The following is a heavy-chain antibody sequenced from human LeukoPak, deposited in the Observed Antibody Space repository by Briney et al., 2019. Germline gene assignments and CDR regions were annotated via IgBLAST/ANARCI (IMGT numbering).Heavy chain of an antibody. CDR2: IYYSGST. CDR1: GFSISSYC. CDR3: ARHSFFRGYSYFHC. Sequence: SPSETLSLTCTVSGFSISSYCWSWIRQPPGKGLEWVGYIYYSGSTNYNPSLKSRVTISVDPSKNQFPLKMSSVTAADTAGYYCARHSFFRGYSYFHCWGEGTLVTVSS. V-gene: IGHV4-59*08. D-gene: IGHD5-18*01. J-gene: IGHJ4*02.